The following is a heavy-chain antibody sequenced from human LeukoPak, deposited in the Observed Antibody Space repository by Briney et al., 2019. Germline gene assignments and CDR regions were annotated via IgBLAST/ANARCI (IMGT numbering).Heavy chain of an antibody. V-gene: IGHV3-30*02. J-gene: IGHJ4*02. CDR3: AKVVYDSSGYYYAVRWLGPTDY. CDR1: GFTFSSYG. CDR2: IRYDGSNK. Sequence: PGGSLRLSCAAPGFTFSSYGMHWVRQAPGKGLQWVACIRYDGSNKYYADSVKGRFTISRDNSKNTLYLQMNSLRAEDTAVYYCAKVVYDSSGYYYAVRWLGPTDYWGQGTLVTVSS. D-gene: IGHD3-22*01.